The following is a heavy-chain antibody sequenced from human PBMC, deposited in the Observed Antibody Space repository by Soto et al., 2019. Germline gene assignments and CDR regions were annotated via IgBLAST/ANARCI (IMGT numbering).Heavy chain of an antibody. CDR2: ISGSGGST. CDR1: GFTFSSYA. D-gene: IGHD3-22*01. V-gene: IGHV3-23*01. J-gene: IGHJ4*02. Sequence: GGSLRLSCAASGFTFSSYAMSWVRQAPGKGLEWVSAISGSGGSTYYADSVKGRFTISRDNSKNTLYLQMNSLRAEDTAVYYCAKGITMIVVAERYYFDYWGQGTLVTVSS. CDR3: AKGITMIVVAERYYFDY.